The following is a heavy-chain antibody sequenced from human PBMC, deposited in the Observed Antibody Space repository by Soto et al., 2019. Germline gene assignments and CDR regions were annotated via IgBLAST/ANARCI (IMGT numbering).Heavy chain of an antibody. CDR1: GYSFTSYW. J-gene: IGHJ4*02. CDR2: IDPSDSYT. V-gene: IGHV5-10-1*01. Sequence: GESLKISCKGSGYSFTSYWISWVRQMPGKGLEWMGRIDPSDSYTNYSPSFQGHVTISADKSISTAYLQWSSLKASDTAMYYCARSPPPGYSGSYSDYWGQGTLVTVSS. CDR3: ARSPPPGYSGSYSDY. D-gene: IGHD1-26*01.